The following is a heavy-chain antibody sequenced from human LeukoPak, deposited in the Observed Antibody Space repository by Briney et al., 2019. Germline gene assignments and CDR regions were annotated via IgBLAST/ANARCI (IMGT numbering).Heavy chain of an antibody. CDR1: GGSISSGRYY. D-gene: IGHD1-26*01. J-gene: IGHJ4*02. V-gene: IGHV4-61*02. CDR2: IYTSGST. CDR3: AREWELLGLGY. Sequence: MASETLSLTSTVSGGSISSGRYYGRWVRQPAGKGLEWIGRIYTSGSTNYNPSLKSRVTISVDTSKNQFSLKLSSVTAADTAVYYCAREWELLGLGYWGQGTLVTVSS.